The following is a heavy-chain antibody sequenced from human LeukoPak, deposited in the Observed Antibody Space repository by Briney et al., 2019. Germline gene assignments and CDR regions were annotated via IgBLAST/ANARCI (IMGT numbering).Heavy chain of an antibody. V-gene: IGHV4-4*07. CDR3: ARDNDFFDY. CDR2: IHSSGST. J-gene: IGHJ4*02. CDR1: GGPINTYY. Sequence: PSETLSLTCSVSGGPINTYYWSCIRQPAGKGLEWIGRIHSSGSTHYNPSLKSRVTMSLDTSKNQFYLKLTSVTAADTAVYYCARDNDFFDYWGQGTLVTVSS.